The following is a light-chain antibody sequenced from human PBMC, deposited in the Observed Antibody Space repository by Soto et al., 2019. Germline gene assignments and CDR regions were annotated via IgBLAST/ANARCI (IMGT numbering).Light chain of an antibody. CDR1: QRIGNR. J-gene: IGKJ1*01. CDR3: QQYKGYPWT. CDR2: DAS. V-gene: IGKV1-5*01. Sequence: DIQMTQSPSILSASAGDRVTIRCRASQRIGNRLAWYQQKPGNAPNLLIYDASTMQRGVPSRFSGSGSGTEFTLTISRLQPDDFATYYCQQYKGYPWTFGQGTKVEIK.